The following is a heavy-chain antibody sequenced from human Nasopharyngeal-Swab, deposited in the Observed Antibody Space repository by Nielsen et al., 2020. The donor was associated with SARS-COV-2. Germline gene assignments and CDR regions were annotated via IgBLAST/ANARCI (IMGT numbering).Heavy chain of an antibody. V-gene: IGHV3-7*01. CDR1: GFTFGSSW. CDR3: AIDSYTRPDY. Sequence: GESLKISCVVSGFTFGSSWMTWVRQAPGKGLEWLANINGDGSVENYVDSVKGRVTISRDNSKNSLYLQMNSLLVEDTAISYCAIDSYTRPDYWGQVTLVTVSS. J-gene: IGHJ4*02. D-gene: IGHD2-2*02. CDR2: INGDGSVE.